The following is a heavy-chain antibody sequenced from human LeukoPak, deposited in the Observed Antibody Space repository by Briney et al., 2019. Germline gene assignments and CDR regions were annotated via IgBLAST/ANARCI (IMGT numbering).Heavy chain of an antibody. V-gene: IGHV3-7*01. J-gene: IGHJ4*02. Sequence: GGSLRLSCAASGFIFNKYWMTWVRQAPGKGLEWVANMKPDGSEEYYVDSVRGRFTVSRDNARNSLYLQMDSLRAEDTAVYYCAREGGGGGYYSDSYGHPHFDCWGPGTLVTVSS. CDR2: MKPDGSEE. CDR1: GFIFNKYW. D-gene: IGHD3-22*01. CDR3: AREGGGGGYYSDSYGHPHFDC.